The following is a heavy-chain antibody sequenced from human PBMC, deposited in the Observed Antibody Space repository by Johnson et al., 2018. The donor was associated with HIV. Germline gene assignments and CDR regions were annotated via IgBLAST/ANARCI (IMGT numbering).Heavy chain of an antibody. CDR1: GLSFSNFG. Sequence: QVKLVESGGGVVQPGKSLTLSCVVSGLSFSNFGIHWVRQAPGKGPEWVAVISFDGNLKKYADSVKGRFTISRDNSKNTLYLQMNSLRAEDTAVYYCAKWSIVGATFSDAFDIWGQVTMVTVSS. J-gene: IGHJ3*02. V-gene: IGHV3-30*18. D-gene: IGHD1-26*01. CDR2: ISFDGNLK. CDR3: AKWSIVGATFSDAFDI.